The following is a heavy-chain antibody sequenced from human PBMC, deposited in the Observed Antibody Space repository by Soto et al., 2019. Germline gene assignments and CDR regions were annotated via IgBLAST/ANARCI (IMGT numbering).Heavy chain of an antibody. CDR3: ARRARPDFYYMDV. CDR2: ISTTSDYI. CDR1: GFIFSRYT. D-gene: IGHD6-6*01. V-gene: IGHV3-64*01. Sequence: GGSLRLSCAASGFIFSRYTLSWVRQAPGKGLEWVSSISTTSDYIYYANSVQGRFTISRDNSKNTVYLQMGSLRPEDMAVYYCARRARPDFYYMDVWGKGTTVTVS. J-gene: IGHJ6*03.